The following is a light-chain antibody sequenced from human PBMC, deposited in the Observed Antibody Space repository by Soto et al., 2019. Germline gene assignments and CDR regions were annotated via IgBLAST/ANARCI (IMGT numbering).Light chain of an antibody. Sequence: EIVLTQSPGTLSLSPGERATRSCRASQSVSSSFLAWYQQRPGQAPRLLIFGASYRATGIPDRFSGSGSGTDFTLTTSRLEPEDFAVYYCQHYGNSPPEYTFGPGTNVD. J-gene: IGKJ3*01. CDR3: QHYGNSPPEYT. CDR2: GAS. V-gene: IGKV3-20*01. CDR1: QSVSSSF.